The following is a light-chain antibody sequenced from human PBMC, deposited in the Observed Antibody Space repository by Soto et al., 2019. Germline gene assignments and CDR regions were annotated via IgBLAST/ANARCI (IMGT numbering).Light chain of an antibody. CDR2: DAS. V-gene: IGKV3-11*01. CDR1: QSVGSY. Sequence: EFVLTQSPATLSLSPGERATLSCRASQSVGSYLAWYQQKPGQAPRLLIHDASNRATGIPARFSGSGSGTDFTLTISSLEPEDFAVYYCQQRNNWPWGTFGQGTKVEIK. J-gene: IGKJ1*01. CDR3: QQRNNWPWGT.